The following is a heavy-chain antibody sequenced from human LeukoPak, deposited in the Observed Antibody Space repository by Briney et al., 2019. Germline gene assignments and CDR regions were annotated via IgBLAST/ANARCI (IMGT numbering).Heavy chain of an antibody. V-gene: IGHV1-46*01. CDR1: GYTFTSYY. J-gene: IGHJ3*02. CDR3: ARDLGYCSSTSCYLGLNAFDI. D-gene: IGHD2-2*01. CDR2: INPSGGST. Sequence: ASVKVSCKASGYTFTSYYMHWVRQAPGQGLEWMGIINPSGGSTSYAQKFQGRVTMTRDMSTSIVYMELSSLRSEDTAVYYCARDLGYCSSTSCYLGLNAFDIWGQGTMVTVSS.